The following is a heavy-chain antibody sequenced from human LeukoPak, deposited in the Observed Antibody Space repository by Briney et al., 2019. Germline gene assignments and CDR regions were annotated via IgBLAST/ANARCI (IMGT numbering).Heavy chain of an antibody. CDR2: ARNKANSYTT. CDR1: GFTFSDHY. J-gene: IGHJ4*02. V-gene: IGHV3-72*01. CDR3: ARVLYDFWSGYYFDY. Sequence: PGGSLRLSCAASGFTFSDHYMDWVRQAPGKGLEWVGRARNKANSYTTEYAASVKGRFTISRDGSKNSLYLQMNSLKTEDTAVYYCARVLYDFWSGYYFDYWGQGTLVTVSS. D-gene: IGHD3-3*01.